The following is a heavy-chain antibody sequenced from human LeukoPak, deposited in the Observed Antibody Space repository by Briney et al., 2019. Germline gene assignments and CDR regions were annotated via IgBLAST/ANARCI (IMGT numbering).Heavy chain of an antibody. CDR1: EFKFDTYG. Sequence: GGSLRLSCSASEFKFDTYGMHWVRQTPGKGLEYVSGISSDGLSTYYANSVKGRFTISRDNAKNTLYLQMGSLKTEDMVVYYCARSTDGSAHFDYWGQGTLVTVFS. J-gene: IGHJ4*02. V-gene: IGHV3-64*01. CDR2: ISSDGLST. CDR3: ARSTDGSAHFDY. D-gene: IGHD1-1*01.